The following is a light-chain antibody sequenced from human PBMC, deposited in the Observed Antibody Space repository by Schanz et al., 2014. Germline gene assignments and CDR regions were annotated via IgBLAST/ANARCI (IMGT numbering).Light chain of an antibody. J-gene: IGLJ2*01. CDR1: SSDVGGYNY. CDR2: DVS. Sequence: QSALTQPASVSGSPGQSITISCTGTSSDVGGYNYVSWYQQHPGKAPKFMIYDVSNRPSGVSNRFSGSKSGNTASLTISGLQGEDEADYYCSSYTSSRTVVFGGGTKLTVL. CDR3: SSYTSSRTVV. V-gene: IGLV2-14*01.